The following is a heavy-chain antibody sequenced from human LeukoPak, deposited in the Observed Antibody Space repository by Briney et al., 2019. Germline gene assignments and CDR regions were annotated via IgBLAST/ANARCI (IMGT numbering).Heavy chain of an antibody. CDR2: IYYNGAT. V-gene: IGHV4-39*07. CDR1: GGSISNSGYY. D-gene: IGHD5-12*01. Sequence: SETLSLTCTVSGGSISNSGYYWGWIRQPPGKGLEWIANIYYNGATYYNPSLKSRVTISVATSKNQFSLKLSSVTAADTAVYYCARRTDTGSDFDYWGQGTLVTVSS. J-gene: IGHJ4*02. CDR3: ARRTDTGSDFDY.